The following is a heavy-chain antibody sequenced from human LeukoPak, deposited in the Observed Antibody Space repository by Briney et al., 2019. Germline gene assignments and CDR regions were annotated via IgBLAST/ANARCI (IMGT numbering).Heavy chain of an antibody. CDR3: HCGDYYDSSGFDY. J-gene: IGHJ4*02. CDR1: GGSFSGYY. V-gene: IGHV4-34*01. D-gene: IGHD3-22*01. Sequence: SETLSLTCAVYGGSFSGYYWSWIRQPPGKGLEWIGEINHSGSTNYNPSLKSRVTISVDTSKNQFSLKLSSVTAADTAVYYCHCGDYYDSSGFDYWGQGTLVTVSS. CDR2: INHSGST.